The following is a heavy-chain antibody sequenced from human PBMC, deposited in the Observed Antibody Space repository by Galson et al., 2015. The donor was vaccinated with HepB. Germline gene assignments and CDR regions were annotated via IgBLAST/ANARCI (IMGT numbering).Heavy chain of an antibody. Sequence: SLRLSCAASTFTFSSYSMNWVRQAPGKGLEWVSYISSHSRTIYYADSLKGRFTISRDNAKNPLYLQMNSLRDEDTAVYYCARGTYCTNGVCYVTYYMDVWGKGTTVTVSS. CDR1: TFTFSSYS. J-gene: IGHJ6*03. CDR2: ISSHSRTI. V-gene: IGHV3-48*02. D-gene: IGHD2-8*01. CDR3: ARGTYCTNGVCYVTYYMDV.